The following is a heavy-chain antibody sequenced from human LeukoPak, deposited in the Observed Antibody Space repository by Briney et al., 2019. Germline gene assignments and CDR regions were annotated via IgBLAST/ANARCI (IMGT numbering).Heavy chain of an antibody. D-gene: IGHD2-2*01. CDR3: ACSSATDAFDI. V-gene: IGHV3-30*04. CDR2: ISYDGSNE. Sequence: PGGSLRLSCAASGFIFSSYAMHWVRQAPGKGLEWVAVISYDGSNEYYADSVRGRFTISRDNAKNSLYLQMNSLRAEDTAVYYCACSSATDAFDIWGQGTMVTVSS. J-gene: IGHJ3*02. CDR1: GFIFSSYA.